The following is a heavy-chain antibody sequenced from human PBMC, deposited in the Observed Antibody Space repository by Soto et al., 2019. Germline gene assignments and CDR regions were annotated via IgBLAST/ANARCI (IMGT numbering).Heavy chain of an antibody. D-gene: IGHD2-8*02. V-gene: IGHV3-49*03. CDR2: IRSKAYGGTT. CDR3: TRGGSVVYAIWWGSGYYYGMDV. J-gene: IGHJ6*02. CDR1: GFTFGDYA. Sequence: GVLRLSCTASGFTFGDYAMSWFRQAPGKGLEWVGFIRSKAYGGTTEYAASVKGRFTISRDDSKSIAYLQMNSLKTEDTAVYYCTRGGSVVYAIWWGSGYYYGMDVWGQGTTVTVSS.